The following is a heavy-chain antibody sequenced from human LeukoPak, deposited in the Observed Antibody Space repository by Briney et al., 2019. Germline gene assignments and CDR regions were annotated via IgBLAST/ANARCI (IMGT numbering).Heavy chain of an antibody. D-gene: IGHD6-13*01. J-gene: IGHJ4*02. Sequence: GGSLRLSCAASGFTFSSYAMSWVRQAPGKGLEWVSAISGSGGSTYYADSVKGRFTISRDNSKNTLYLQMNSLRAEDTGVYYCAKLMSSSWLSGFENWGQGTLVTVSS. CDR1: GFTFSSYA. CDR3: AKLMSSSWLSGFEN. CDR2: ISGSGGST. V-gene: IGHV3-23*01.